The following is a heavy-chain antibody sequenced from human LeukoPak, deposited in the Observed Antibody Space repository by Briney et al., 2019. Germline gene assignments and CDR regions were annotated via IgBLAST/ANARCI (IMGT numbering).Heavy chain of an antibody. CDR2: INHSGST. V-gene: IGHV4-34*01. Sequence: PSETLSLTCAVYGGSFSGYYWSWIRQPPGKGLEWIGEINHSGSTNYNPSLKSRVTISVDTSKNQFSLKLSSVTSADTAVYYCARLRGYSYGPSSYYYYMDVWGKGTTVTVSS. D-gene: IGHD5-18*01. CDR3: ARLRGYSYGPSSYYYYMDV. CDR1: GGSFSGYY. J-gene: IGHJ6*03.